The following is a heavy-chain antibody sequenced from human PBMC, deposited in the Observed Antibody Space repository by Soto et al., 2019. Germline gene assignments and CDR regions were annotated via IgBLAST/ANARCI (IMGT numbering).Heavy chain of an antibody. CDR1: GFTFSSYG. D-gene: IGHD3-22*01. Sequence: GGSLRLSCAASGFTFSSYGMHWVRQAPGKGLEWVAVISYDGSNKYYADSVKGRFTISRDNSKNTLYLQMNSLRAEDTDVYYCAKDDYYDSRGYPDYWGQGTLVTVSS. CDR3: AKDDYYDSRGYPDY. CDR2: ISYDGSNK. V-gene: IGHV3-30*18. J-gene: IGHJ4*02.